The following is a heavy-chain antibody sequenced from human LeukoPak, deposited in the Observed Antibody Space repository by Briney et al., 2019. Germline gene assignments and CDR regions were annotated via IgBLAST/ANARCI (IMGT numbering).Heavy chain of an antibody. Sequence: GGSLRLSCTASGFTFNIYWMHWVRQAPGKGLVWVSRINSDGSSIDYADSVKGRFTISRDNARNTLYLQMNSLRAEDTAVYYCTRDLGVTGDLRRAFDIWGHGTMVTVSS. CDR3: TRDLGVTGDLRRAFDI. CDR1: GFTFNIYW. CDR2: INSDGSSI. J-gene: IGHJ3*02. D-gene: IGHD7-27*01. V-gene: IGHV3-74*01.